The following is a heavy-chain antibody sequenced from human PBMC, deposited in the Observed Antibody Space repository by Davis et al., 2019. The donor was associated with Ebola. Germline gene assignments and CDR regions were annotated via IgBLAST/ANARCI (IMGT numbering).Heavy chain of an antibody. Sequence: ASVKVSCKTSGYTFSDFYVHWVRQAPGQGLDWVGWISPSKGDTNYIQKLQGRVTLTTDTSTSTAYMELRSLRSDDTAVYYCARGGGSTYSGIDHWGQGTLVTVSS. V-gene: IGHV1-18*04. CDR2: ISPSKGDT. D-gene: IGHD2-21*01. J-gene: IGHJ4*02. CDR3: ARGGGSTYSGIDH. CDR1: GYTFSDFY.